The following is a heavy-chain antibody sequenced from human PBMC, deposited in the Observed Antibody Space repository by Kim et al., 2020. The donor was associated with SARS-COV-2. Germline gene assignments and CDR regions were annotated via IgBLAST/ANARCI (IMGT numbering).Heavy chain of an antibody. D-gene: IGHD2-2*01. J-gene: IGHJ3*01. CDR2: VHYSGST. CDR1: GGSFRSGDYY. Sequence: SETLSLTCTVSGGSFRSGDYYWTWIRHPPGKGLEWMGNVHYSGSTYYNPSLKSRINISLDRSSDQFSLKLSSVTAAETADYHSVRAHCSTSGCLKRGAFANWGHGTMVTVSS. V-gene: IGHV4-30-4*01. CDR3: VRAHCSTSGCLKRGAFAN.